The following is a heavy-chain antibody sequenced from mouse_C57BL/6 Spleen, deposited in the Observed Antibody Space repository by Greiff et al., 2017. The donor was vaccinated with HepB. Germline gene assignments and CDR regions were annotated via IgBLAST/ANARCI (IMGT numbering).Heavy chain of an antibody. Sequence: VQLQQSGAELVKPGASVKISCKASGYAFSSYWMNWVKQRPGKGLEWIGQIYPGDGDTNYNGKFKGKATLTADKSSSTAYMQLSSLTSEDSAVYFCAREGNDYLFAYWGQGTLVTVSA. CDR3: AREGNDYLFAY. V-gene: IGHV1-80*01. CDR2: IYPGDGDT. J-gene: IGHJ3*01. D-gene: IGHD2-4*01. CDR1: GYAFSSYW.